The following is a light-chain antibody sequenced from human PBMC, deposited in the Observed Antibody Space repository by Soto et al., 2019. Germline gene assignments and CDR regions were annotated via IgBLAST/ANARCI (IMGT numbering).Light chain of an antibody. J-gene: IGLJ1*01. Sequence: SALTQPASVSGSPGQSITISCTGTSSDVGGYNYVSWYQQHPGKAPKLMIYDVSNRPSGVSNRFSGSKSGNTASLTISGLQAEDEADYYCSSYTSSSTPRYVFGTGTKVPVL. CDR2: DVS. CDR1: SSDVGGYNY. CDR3: SSYTSSSTPRYV. V-gene: IGLV2-14*01.